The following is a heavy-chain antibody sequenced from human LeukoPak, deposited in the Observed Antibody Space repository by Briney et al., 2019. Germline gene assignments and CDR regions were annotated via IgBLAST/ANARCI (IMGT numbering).Heavy chain of an antibody. CDR3: ARNASSGFFND. V-gene: IGHV4-38-2*02. CDR1: GFSIINTHY. J-gene: IGHJ1*01. Sequence: SETLSLTCTVSGFSIINTHYWGWIWQSPGKGLEWMGSIHHSGNRFESGSTHYNPSLRSRVVVSADTSKNQFSLTLRSVTAADTAVYFCARNASSGFFNDWGQGILVTVSS. CDR2: IHHSGNRFESGST. D-gene: IGHD6-25*01.